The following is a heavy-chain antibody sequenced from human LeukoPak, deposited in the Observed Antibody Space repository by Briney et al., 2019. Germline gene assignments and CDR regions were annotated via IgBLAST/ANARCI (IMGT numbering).Heavy chain of an antibody. D-gene: IGHD3-10*01. V-gene: IGHV1-8*01. CDR3: ARDFERVYGSGSYTSDY. J-gene: IGHJ4*02. CDR1: GYTFTSYD. CDR2: MNPNSGNT. Sequence: ASVKVSCKASGYTFTSYDINWVRQATGQGLEWMGWMNPNSGNTGYAQKFQGRVTMTRNTSISTAYMELSSLRAEDTAVYYCARDFERVYGSGSYTSDYWGQGTLVTVSS.